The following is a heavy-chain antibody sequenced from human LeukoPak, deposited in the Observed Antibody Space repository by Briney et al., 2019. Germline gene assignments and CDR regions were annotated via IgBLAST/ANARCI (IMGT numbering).Heavy chain of an antibody. J-gene: IGHJ4*02. CDR2: IWYDGSNK. CDR3: ARERGVSTGYRPIDY. CDR1: GLTFSTSG. V-gene: IGHV3-33*01. Sequence: PGRSLRLSCAASGLTFSTSGMHWVRQAPGKGLEWVAVIWYDGSNKHYAESVKGRFSISRDNSKSTLYLQMNSLKAEDTAVYYCARERGVSTGYRPIDYWGQGPLVTVSS. D-gene: IGHD3-22*01.